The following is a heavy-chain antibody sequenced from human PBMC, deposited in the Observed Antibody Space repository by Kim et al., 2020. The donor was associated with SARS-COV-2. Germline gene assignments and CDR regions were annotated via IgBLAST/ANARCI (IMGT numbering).Heavy chain of an antibody. J-gene: IGHJ4*02. Sequence: KSRVTISVDTSKNQFSLKLSSVTAADTAVYYCATHTPLRYFDWLSTVFDYWGQGTLVTVSS. D-gene: IGHD3-9*01. V-gene: IGHV4-39*01. CDR3: ATHTPLRYFDWLSTVFDY.